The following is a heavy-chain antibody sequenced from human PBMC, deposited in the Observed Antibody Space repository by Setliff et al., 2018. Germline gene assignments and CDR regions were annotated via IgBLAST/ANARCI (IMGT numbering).Heavy chain of an antibody. D-gene: IGHD3-10*01. Sequence: SETLSLTCAVSGGSVTSHYWSWIRQPPGKGLEWIGFIFYSGDTNSNPSLKSRVTMSVDTSKNQFSLKLNSVTAAGTATYCARDRSYYASGSFTKWFDYWGQGALVTSPQ. J-gene: IGHJ4*02. CDR3: ARDRSYYASGSFTKWFDY. V-gene: IGHV4-59*02. CDR2: IFYSGDT. CDR1: GGSVTSHY.